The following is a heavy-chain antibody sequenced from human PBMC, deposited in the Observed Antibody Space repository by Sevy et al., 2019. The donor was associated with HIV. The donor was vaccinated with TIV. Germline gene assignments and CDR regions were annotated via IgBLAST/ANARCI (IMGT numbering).Heavy chain of an antibody. CDR2: ISKGGKSQ. D-gene: IGHD3-22*01. V-gene: IGHV3-30-3*02. Sequence: GGSLRLSCSASGFNISPYSLHWIRQSPGEGLQWLAVISKGGKSQKSADFVKGRFSFSRDNSRNTFHLQMNKLSPEDTAVYFCAKQGDDYDAHSQAADWFDPWGQGTLVTVSS. CDR1: GFNISPYS. CDR3: AKQGDDYDAHSQAADWFDP. J-gene: IGHJ5*02.